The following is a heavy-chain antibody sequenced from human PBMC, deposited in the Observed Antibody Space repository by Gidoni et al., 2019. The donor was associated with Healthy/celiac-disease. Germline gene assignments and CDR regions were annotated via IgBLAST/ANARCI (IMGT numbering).Heavy chain of an antibody. CDR1: GFTFSSYA. V-gene: IGHV3-30*04. CDR2: ISYDGSNK. CDR3: AGFRVSLLETFDY. D-gene: IGHD6-6*01. J-gene: IGHJ4*02. Sequence: QVQLVESGGGVVQPGRSLRLSCAASGFTFSSYAMHWVRQAPGKGLEWVAVISYDGSNKYYADSVKGRFTISRDNSKNTLYLQMNSLRAEDTAVYYCAGFRVSLLETFDYWGQGTLVTVSS.